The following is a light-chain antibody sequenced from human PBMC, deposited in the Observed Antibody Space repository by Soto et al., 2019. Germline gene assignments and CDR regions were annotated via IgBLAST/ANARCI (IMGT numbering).Light chain of an antibody. CDR2: SNN. CDR1: SSNIGSNY. V-gene: IGLV1-47*02. CDR3: AAWDDSLSGYV. J-gene: IGLJ1*01. Sequence: QSVLTQPPSASGTPGQRVTISCSGSSSNIGSNYVYGYQQLPGTAPKLLIYSNNQRPSGVPDRFSGSKSGTSASLAISGLRSEDEADYYCAAWDDSLSGYVFGTGTKVTVL.